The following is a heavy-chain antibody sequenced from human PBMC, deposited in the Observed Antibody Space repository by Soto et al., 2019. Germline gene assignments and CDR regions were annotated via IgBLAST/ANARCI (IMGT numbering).Heavy chain of an antibody. CDR1: GFTFSSYA. Sequence: EVQLLESGGGLVQPGGSLRLSCAASGFTFSSYAMSWVRQAPGKGLEWVSAISGSGGSTYYADSVKGRFTISRDNSKNTLYLQMNSLRAEDTAVYYCANRPSRIQLIYMDVWGKGTTVTVSS. V-gene: IGHV3-23*01. CDR2: ISGSGGST. CDR3: ANRPSRIQLIYMDV. D-gene: IGHD5-18*01. J-gene: IGHJ6*03.